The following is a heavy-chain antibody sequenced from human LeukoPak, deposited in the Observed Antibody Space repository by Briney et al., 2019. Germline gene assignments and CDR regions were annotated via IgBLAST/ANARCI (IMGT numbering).Heavy chain of an antibody. CDR1: GFTFSNYA. CDR2: IYYSGST. CDR3: ARWVPIVAANWFDP. J-gene: IGHJ5*02. V-gene: IGHV4-59*01. Sequence: GSLRLSCTSSGFTFSNYAMSWVRQAPGKGLEWIGYIYYSGSTNYNPSLKSRVTISVDTSKNQFSLKLSSVTAADTAVYYCARWVPIVAANWFDPWGQGTLVTVSS. D-gene: IGHD2-15*01.